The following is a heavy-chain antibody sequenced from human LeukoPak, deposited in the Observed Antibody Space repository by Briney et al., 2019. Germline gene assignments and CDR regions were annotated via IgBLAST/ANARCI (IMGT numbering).Heavy chain of an antibody. V-gene: IGHV4-31*02. CDR3: ARGPPTYGSGTINWFDP. J-gene: IGHJ5*02. D-gene: IGHD3-10*01. CDR2: IYYSGST. Sequence: LRLSCAASGFTFSSYAMSWVRQHPGKGLEWIGYIYYSGSTYYNPSLKSRVTISVDTSKNQFSLKLSSVTAADTAVYYCARGPPTYGSGTINWFDPWGQGTLVTVSS. CDR1: GFTFSSYA.